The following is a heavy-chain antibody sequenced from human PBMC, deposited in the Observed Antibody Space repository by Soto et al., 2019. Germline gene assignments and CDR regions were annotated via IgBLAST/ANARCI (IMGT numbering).Heavy chain of an antibody. CDR1: GGSISSGGYY. V-gene: IGHV4-31*03. CDR2: IYYSGST. D-gene: IGHD2-15*01. J-gene: IGHJ4*02. CDR3: ARSKLLGYCSGGSCYSVDY. Sequence: QVQLQESGPGLVKPSQTLSLTCTVSGGSISSGGYYWSWIRQHPGKGLEWIGYIYYSGSTYYNPFLKSRVTISVDTSKNQFALKLSSVTAADTAVYYCARSKLLGYCSGGSCYSVDYWGQGTLVTVSS.